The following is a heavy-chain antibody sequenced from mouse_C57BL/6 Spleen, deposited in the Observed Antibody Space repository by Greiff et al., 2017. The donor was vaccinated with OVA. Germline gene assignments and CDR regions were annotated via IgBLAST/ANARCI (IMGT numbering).Heavy chain of an antibody. CDR1: GYSITSGYY. V-gene: IGHV3-6*01. J-gene: IGHJ1*03. D-gene: IGHD6-1*01. Sequence: EVKLQESGPGLVKPSQSLSLTCSVTGYSITSGYYWNWIRQFPGNKLEWMGYISYDGSNNYNPSLKNRISITRDTSKNQSFLKLNSVTTENTATYDVAREGGFCQGYFDVWGTGTTVTVSS. CDR3: AREGGFCQGYFDV. CDR2: ISYDGSN.